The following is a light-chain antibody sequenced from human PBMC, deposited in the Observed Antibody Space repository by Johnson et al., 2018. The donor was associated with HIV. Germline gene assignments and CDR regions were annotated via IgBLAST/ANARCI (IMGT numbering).Light chain of an antibody. J-gene: IGLJ1*01. V-gene: IGLV1-51*01. CDR3: GTWDSSLSAS. CDR1: SSNIGNNY. CDR2: DNN. Sequence: QSVLTQSPSVSAAPGQKVTISCSGSSSNIGNNYVSWYQQFPGTAPKLLIYDNNKRPSGIPDRFSGSKSGTSATLGITGLQTGDEADYYCGTWDSSLSASFGTGTKVTVL.